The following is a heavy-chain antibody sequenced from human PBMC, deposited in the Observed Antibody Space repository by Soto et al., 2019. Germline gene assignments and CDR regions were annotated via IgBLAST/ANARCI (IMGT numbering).Heavy chain of an antibody. CDR2: INPNSGGT. CDR1: GYTFTGYY. V-gene: IGHV1-2*04. D-gene: IGHD3-22*01. J-gene: IGHJ3*02. Sequence: ASVKVSCKASGYTFTGYYMHWVRQAPGQGLEWMGWINPNSGGTNYAQKFQGWVTMTRDTSISTAYMELSRLRSDDTAVYYCARVGYYYDSSGSADDAFDIWGQGTMVTVSS. CDR3: ARVGYYYDSSGSADDAFDI.